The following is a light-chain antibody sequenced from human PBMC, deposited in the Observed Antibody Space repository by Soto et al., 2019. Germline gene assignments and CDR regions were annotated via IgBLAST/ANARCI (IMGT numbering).Light chain of an antibody. J-gene: IGKJ2*01. CDR2: GAS. Sequence: EIVLTQSPGTLSLSPGEGATLSCRASQSVSSSYLAWYQQRPGQAPRLLIYGASSRATGIPDRFSGSGSGTDFTLTISRLESEDFAVYYCQQYGRSPYTFGQGTKLEIK. CDR1: QSVSSSY. V-gene: IGKV3-20*01. CDR3: QQYGRSPYT.